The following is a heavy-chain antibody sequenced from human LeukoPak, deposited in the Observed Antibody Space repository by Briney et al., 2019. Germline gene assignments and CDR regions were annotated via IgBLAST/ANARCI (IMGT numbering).Heavy chain of an antibody. CDR3: AKDRGYYYGSGSYEDDAFDI. D-gene: IGHD3-10*01. J-gene: IGHJ3*02. V-gene: IGHV3-23*01. Sequence: GGSLRLSCAASGFTFSSYAMSWVRQAPGKGLEWVSSISGSGSGGSTYYADSVKGRFTISRDNSKNTLYLQMNSLRAEDTAVYYCAKDRGYYYGSGSYEDDAFDIWGQGTMVTVSS. CDR1: GFTFSSYA. CDR2: ISGSGSGGST.